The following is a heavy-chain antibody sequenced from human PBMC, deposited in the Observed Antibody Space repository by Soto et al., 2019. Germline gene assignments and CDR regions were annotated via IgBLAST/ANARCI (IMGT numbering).Heavy chain of an antibody. CDR3: AGSYLSYYYYGMDV. Sequence: PSVKVSCKASGYTFTSYYMHWVRQAPGQGLEWMGIINPSGGSTSYRHKFQGRVTMTRDTSTSTVYMELSSLRSEDTAVYYCAGSYLSYYYYGMDVWGQGTTVTVSS. V-gene: IGHV1-46*01. D-gene: IGHD1-26*01. J-gene: IGHJ6*02. CDR1: GYTFTSYY. CDR2: INPSGGST.